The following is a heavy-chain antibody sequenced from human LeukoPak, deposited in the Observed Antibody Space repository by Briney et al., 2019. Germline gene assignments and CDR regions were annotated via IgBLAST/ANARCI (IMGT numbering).Heavy chain of an antibody. J-gene: IGHJ6*02. CDR1: GYTFTSYA. D-gene: IGHD3-22*01. V-gene: IGHV1-69*13. CDR3: ARDGRQYYYDSSGYYAPYGMDV. CDR2: IIPIFGTA. Sequence: SVKVSCKASGYTFTSYAISWVRQAPGQGLEWMGGIIPIFGTANYAQKFQGRVTITADESTSTAYMELSSLRSEDTAVYYCARDGRQYYYDSSGYYAPYGMDVWGQGTTVTVSS.